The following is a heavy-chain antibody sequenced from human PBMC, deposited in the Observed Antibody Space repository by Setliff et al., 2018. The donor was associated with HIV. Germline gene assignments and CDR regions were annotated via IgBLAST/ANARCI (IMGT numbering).Heavy chain of an antibody. D-gene: IGHD6-13*01. J-gene: IGHJ4*02. Sequence: ASETLSLTCTVSGGSISSSSYYWGWIRQPPGKGLEWIGSIYYSGSTYYNPSLKSRVTISVDTSKNQFSLKLSSVTAADTAVYYCTRTNPLAAPPFDFWGQGTLVTVSS. V-gene: IGHV4-39*01. CDR2: IYYSGST. CDR1: GGSISSSSYY. CDR3: TRTNPLAAPPFDF.